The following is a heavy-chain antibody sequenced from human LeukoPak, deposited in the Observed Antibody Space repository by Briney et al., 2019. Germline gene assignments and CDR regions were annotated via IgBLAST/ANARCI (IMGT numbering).Heavy chain of an antibody. Sequence: GGSLRLSCAASGFTFSSYGMHWVRQAPGKGLEWVAVISYDGSNKYYADSVKGRFTISRDNSKNTLYLQMNSLRAEDTAVYYCAKDAYSSGPYDYWGQGTLVTVSS. CDR1: GFTFSSYG. D-gene: IGHD3-22*01. V-gene: IGHV3-30*18. CDR3: AKDAYSSGPYDY. J-gene: IGHJ4*02. CDR2: ISYDGSNK.